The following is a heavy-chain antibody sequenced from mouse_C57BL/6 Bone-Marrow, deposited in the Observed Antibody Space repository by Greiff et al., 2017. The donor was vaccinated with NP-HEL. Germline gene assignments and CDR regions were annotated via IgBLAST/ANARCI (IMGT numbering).Heavy chain of an antibody. Sequence: EVMLVESEGGLVQPGSSMKLSCTASGFTFSDYYMAWVRQVPEKGLEWVANINYDGSSTYYLDSLKSRFIISRDNAKNILYLQMSSLKSEDTATYYCARALLWNAMDYWGQGTSVTVSS. J-gene: IGHJ4*01. CDR2: INYDGSST. CDR1: GFTFSDYY. V-gene: IGHV5-16*01. D-gene: IGHD2-10*01. CDR3: ARALLWNAMDY.